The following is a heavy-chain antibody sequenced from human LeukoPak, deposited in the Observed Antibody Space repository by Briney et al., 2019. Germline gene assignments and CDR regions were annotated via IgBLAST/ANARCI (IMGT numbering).Heavy chain of an antibody. J-gene: IGHJ4*02. CDR2: IIPILGIA. Sequence: GASVKVSCKASGGTFSSYAISWVRQAPGQGLEWMGRIIPILGIANYAQKFQGRVTITADKSTSTAYMELSSLRSEDTAVYYCARDLRSYGYFDYWGQGTLVTVSS. V-gene: IGHV1-69*04. CDR1: GGTFSSYA. D-gene: IGHD5-18*01. CDR3: ARDLRSYGYFDY.